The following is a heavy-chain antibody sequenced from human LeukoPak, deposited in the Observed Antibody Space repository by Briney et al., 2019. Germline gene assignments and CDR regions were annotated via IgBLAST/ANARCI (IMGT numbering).Heavy chain of an antibody. V-gene: IGHV3-30*04. CDR2: ISYDGRNK. CDR3: AKDAEIGHYYGSGSWSYYYYMDV. Sequence: GGSLRLSCAAPGFTFSSYAMHWVRQAPAKGLGWVAVISYDGRNKYSADSVKGGFPTSKDTSKTPLYLQMNSLRDEETAVYYCAKDAEIGHYYGSGSWSYYYYMDVWGKGATVTISS. J-gene: IGHJ6*03. CDR1: GFTFSSYA. D-gene: IGHD3-10*01.